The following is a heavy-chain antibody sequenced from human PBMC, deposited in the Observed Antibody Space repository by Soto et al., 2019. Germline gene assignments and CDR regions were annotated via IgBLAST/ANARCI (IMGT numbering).Heavy chain of an antibody. CDR1: GHLFNNHW. Sequence: GESLKISCKGPGHLFNNHWIGWVRQTPGKGLEWMGLIFTRDSEAKTSPSFQGHVSFSVDNSINTVYLQWTSLKTTDTGIYFCARGYFDSGHGYDLWGQGTLVTVSS. CDR2: IFTRDSEA. D-gene: IGHD3-10*01. CDR3: ARGYFDSGHGYDL. V-gene: IGHV5-51*01. J-gene: IGHJ5*02.